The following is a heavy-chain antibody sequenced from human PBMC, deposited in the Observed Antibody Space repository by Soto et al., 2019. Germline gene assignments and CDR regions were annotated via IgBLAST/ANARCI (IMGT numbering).Heavy chain of an antibody. J-gene: IGHJ6*02. V-gene: IGHV6-1*01. CDR1: GDSVSGNSLL. CDR2: TYYRSKWYN. CDR3: ARGHYYYGLDV. Sequence: PSETLSLTCAISGDSVSGNSLLWNWIRQSPSRGLEWLGRTYYRSKWYNDYAVSVKSRITINPDTSKNQFSLQLNSVTPEDTAVYFCARGHYYYGLDVWGQGTTVTVSS.